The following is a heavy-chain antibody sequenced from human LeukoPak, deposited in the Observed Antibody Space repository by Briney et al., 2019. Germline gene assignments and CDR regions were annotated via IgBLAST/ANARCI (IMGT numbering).Heavy chain of an antibody. CDR3: ARGAGYYYGSGSPGGAFDY. D-gene: IGHD3-10*01. V-gene: IGHV3-48*04. Sequence: PGGSLRLSCAASGFTFSSYSMNWVRQAPGKGLEWVSYISSSSSTIYYADSVKGRFTISRDNAKNSLYLQMNSLRAEDTAVYYCARGAGYYYGSGSPGGAFDYWGQGTLVTVSS. CDR1: GFTFSSYS. J-gene: IGHJ4*02. CDR2: ISSSSSTI.